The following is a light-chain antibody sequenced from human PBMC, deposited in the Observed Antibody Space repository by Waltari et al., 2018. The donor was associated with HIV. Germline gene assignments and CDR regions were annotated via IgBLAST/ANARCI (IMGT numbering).Light chain of an antibody. CDR2: YAS. V-gene: IGKV3-15*01. CDR1: QSVGSN. CDR3: QQYNNWPPWT. Sequence: EIVMTQSPATLSVSPGERATLSCRASQSVGSNSAWYRQKPGQAPRLLIYYASTRATGIPARFSGNGSGTEFTLTISSLLSEDFAVYYCQQYNNWPPWTFGQGTKVEIK. J-gene: IGKJ1*01.